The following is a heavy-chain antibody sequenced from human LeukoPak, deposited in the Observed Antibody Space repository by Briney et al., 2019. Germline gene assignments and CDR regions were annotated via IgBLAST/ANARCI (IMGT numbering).Heavy chain of an antibody. CDR2: IKRDGSEK. V-gene: IGHV3-7*01. CDR3: ARPPNIAAAGQD. Sequence: GGSLRLSCVGSGFTFSGYWMTWVRQAPGKGLEWLANIKRDGSEKSYADSVKGRFTISRDNAKNSLYLQMNGLRAEDTAVYYCARPPNIAAAGQDWGQGTLVIVSS. CDR1: GFTFSGYW. D-gene: IGHD6-13*01. J-gene: IGHJ4*02.